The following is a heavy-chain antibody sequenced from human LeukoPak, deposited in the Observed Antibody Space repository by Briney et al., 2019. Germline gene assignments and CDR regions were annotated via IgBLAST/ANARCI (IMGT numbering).Heavy chain of an antibody. CDR1: GGSISSSSYY. CDR3: ARAILKAAAGTGYWFDP. Sequence: SETLSLTCTVSGGSISSSSYYWGWIRQPPGKGLEWIGSIYYSGSTYYNPSLKSRVTISVDTSKNQFSLKLSSVTAADTAVYYCARAILKAAAGTGYWFDPWGQGTLVTVSS. V-gene: IGHV4-39*07. J-gene: IGHJ5*02. CDR2: IYYSGST. D-gene: IGHD6-13*01.